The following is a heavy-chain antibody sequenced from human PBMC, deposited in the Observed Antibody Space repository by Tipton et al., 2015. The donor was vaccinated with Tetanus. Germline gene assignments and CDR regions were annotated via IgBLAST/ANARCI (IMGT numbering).Heavy chain of an antibody. CDR1: GFTFSTHG. CDR3: ARGRFVEWLGPLDC. D-gene: IGHD3-3*01. CDR2: VWYDGTRK. V-gene: IGHV3-33*01. J-gene: IGHJ4*02. Sequence: SLRLSCAASGFTFSTHGMHWVRQAPGKGLEWVALVWYDGTRKYYAESVEGRFTISRDNSKNTLYLQMDSLRVEDTATYFCARGRFVEWLGPLDCRGQGTLVPVSS.